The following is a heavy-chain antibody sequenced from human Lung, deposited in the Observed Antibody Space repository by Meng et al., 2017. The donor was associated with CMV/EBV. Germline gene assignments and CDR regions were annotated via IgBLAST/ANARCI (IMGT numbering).Heavy chain of an antibody. J-gene: IGHJ4*02. CDR2: IYNSGST. Sequence: GSLRLXCTVSGGSVSTSSSYWSWIRQPPGKGLEWIGFIYNSGSTNDNPSLKSRVTISVDTSKNQFSLKLTSVTVADTAVYYCARGFYDFWSGFGAVDYWGQGMXVTVAS. CDR1: GGSVSTSSSY. D-gene: IGHD3-3*01. CDR3: ARGFYDFWSGFGAVDY. V-gene: IGHV4-61*01.